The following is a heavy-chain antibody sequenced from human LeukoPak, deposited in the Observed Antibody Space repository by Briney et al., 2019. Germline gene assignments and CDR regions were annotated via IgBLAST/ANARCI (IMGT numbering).Heavy chain of an antibody. V-gene: IGHV1-8*01. D-gene: IGHD5-12*01. Sequence: ASVKVSCKASGYTFTSYDIDWVRQATGQGLEWMGWMNPNSGNTGYAQKFQGRVTMTTDTSTSTAYMELRSLRSDDTAVYYCAAHRGGGYDFLFDYWGQGALVTVSS. CDR1: GYTFTSYD. J-gene: IGHJ4*02. CDR3: AAHRGGGYDFLFDY. CDR2: MNPNSGNT.